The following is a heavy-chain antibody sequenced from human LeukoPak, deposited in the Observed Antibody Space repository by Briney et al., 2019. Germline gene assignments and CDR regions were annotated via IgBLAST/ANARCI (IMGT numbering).Heavy chain of an antibody. J-gene: IGHJ6*02. CDR3: ARHLSGYYYGMDV. CDR2: IYYSGST. Sequence: SETLSLTCTVSGGSISSYYWSWIRQRPGKGLEWIGYIYYSGSTNYNPSLKSRVTISVDTSKNQFSLKLSSVTAADTAVYYCARHLSGYYYGMDVWGQGTTVTVSS. CDR1: GGSISSYY. D-gene: IGHD3-10*01. V-gene: IGHV4-59*08.